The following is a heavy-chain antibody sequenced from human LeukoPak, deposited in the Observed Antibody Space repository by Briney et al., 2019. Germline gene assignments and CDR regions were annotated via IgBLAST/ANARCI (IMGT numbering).Heavy chain of an antibody. V-gene: IGHV3-30-3*01. J-gene: IGHJ6*02. Sequence: GGSLRLSCATSGFTFSRYAMHWVRQAPGKGLEWVAVISYDGSNKYYADSVKGRFTISRDNSKNTLYLQMNSLRAEDTAVYYCAREGGTGTTAYYYYGMDVWGQGTTVTVSS. CDR3: AREGGTGTTAYYYYGMDV. D-gene: IGHD1-7*01. CDR2: ISYDGSNK. CDR1: GFTFSRYA.